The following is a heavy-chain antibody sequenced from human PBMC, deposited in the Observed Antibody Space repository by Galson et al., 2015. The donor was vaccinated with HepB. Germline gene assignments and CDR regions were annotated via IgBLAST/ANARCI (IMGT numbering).Heavy chain of an antibody. CDR1: GFTFSSYW. D-gene: IGHD3-9*01. CDR2: IKQDGSEK. J-gene: IGHJ4*02. Sequence: SLRLSCAAPGFTFSSYWMSWVRQAPGKGLEWVANIKQDGSEKYYVDSVKGRFTISRDNAKNSLYLQMNSLRAEDTAVYYCARLYYDILTGYSYYFDYWGQGTLVTVSS. CDR3: ARLYYDILTGYSYYFDY. V-gene: IGHV3-7*03.